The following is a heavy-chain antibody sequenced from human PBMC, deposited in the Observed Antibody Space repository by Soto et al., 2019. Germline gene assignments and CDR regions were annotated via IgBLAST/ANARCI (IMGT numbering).Heavy chain of an antibody. Sequence: GESLKISCKGSGYSFTSYWIGWVRQMPGKGLEWMGIIYPGDSDTRYSPSFQGQVTISADKSISTAYLQWSSLKASDTAMYYCARTLSAYSKSYYYYYGMDVWGQGTTVTVSS. CDR1: GYSFTSYW. CDR2: IYPGDSDT. CDR3: ARTLSAYSKSYYYYYGMDV. D-gene: IGHD2-15*01. V-gene: IGHV5-51*01. J-gene: IGHJ6*02.